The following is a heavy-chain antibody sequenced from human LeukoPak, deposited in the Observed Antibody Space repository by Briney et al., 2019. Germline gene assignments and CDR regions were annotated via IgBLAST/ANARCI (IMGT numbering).Heavy chain of an antibody. Sequence: ERSLRLSCAASGFTCSNYAKSWVRQAPAKGLEWVSAVSGSGGSTYYADSVKGRFTISRDNSKSTLYLQMNSLRAEDTAVYYCAKDLSSGYSYGYINYWGQGTLVTVSS. CDR2: VSGSGGST. CDR3: AKDLSSGYSYGYINY. D-gene: IGHD5-18*01. V-gene: IGHV3-23*01. CDR1: GFTCSNYA. J-gene: IGHJ4*02.